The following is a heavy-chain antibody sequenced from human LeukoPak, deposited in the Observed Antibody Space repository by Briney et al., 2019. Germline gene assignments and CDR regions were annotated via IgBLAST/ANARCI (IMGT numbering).Heavy chain of an antibody. Sequence: ASVKVSCKASGYTFTSYGISWVRQAPGQGLEWMGWISAYNGNTNYAQKLQGRVTMTTDTSTSTAYMELRSLRSDDTAVYYCAGDHPAYCGGDCPPQNYWGQGTLVTVSS. V-gene: IGHV1-18*01. CDR2: ISAYNGNT. J-gene: IGHJ4*02. CDR3: AGDHPAYCGGDCPPQNY. CDR1: GYTFTSYG. D-gene: IGHD2-21*02.